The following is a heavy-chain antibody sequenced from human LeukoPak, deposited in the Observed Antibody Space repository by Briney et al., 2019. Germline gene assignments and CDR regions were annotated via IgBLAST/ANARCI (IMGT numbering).Heavy chain of an antibody. Sequence: PGGSLXLSCAASGFTFSSYKMNWVRQAPGKGPEWVSYVSGSGSTIYYADSVKGRFTISRDNAKTSLYLQMNSLRVEDTAVYYCARVAAVGKGVFDYWGQGTLVTVSS. CDR3: ARVAAVGKGVFDY. D-gene: IGHD6-13*01. V-gene: IGHV3-48*03. CDR1: GFTFSSYK. J-gene: IGHJ4*02. CDR2: VSGSGSTI.